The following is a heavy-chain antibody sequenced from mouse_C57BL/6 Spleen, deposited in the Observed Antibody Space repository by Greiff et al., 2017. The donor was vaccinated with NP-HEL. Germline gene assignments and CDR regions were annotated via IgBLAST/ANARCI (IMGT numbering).Heavy chain of an antibody. CDR1: GYTFTSYW. V-gene: IGHV1-69*01. CDR2: IDPSDSYT. D-gene: IGHD3-2*02. J-gene: IGHJ3*01. Sequence: QVQLKQPGAELVMPGASVKLSCKASGYTFTSYWMHWVKQRPGQGLEWIGEIDPSDSYTNYNQKFKGKSTLTVDKSSSTAYMQLSSLTSEDSAVYYCARHSSGAWFAYWGQGTLVTVSA. CDR3: ARHSSGAWFAY.